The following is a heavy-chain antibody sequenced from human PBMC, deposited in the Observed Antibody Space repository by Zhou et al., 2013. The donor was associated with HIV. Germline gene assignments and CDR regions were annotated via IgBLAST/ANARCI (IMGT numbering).Heavy chain of an antibody. CDR3: ARVSVYPRGYYALDV. CDR1: GYAFTSYY. CDR2: INPGIGST. J-gene: IGHJ6*02. D-gene: IGHD3-3*01. V-gene: IGHV1-46*01. Sequence: QVQLVQSGAEMKKPGASVNISCEASGYAFTSYYIHWVRQAPGQGLEWLGLINPGIGSTYYAEKFQGRVTMTRDTSTNTVNMQLGTLTSEDTAKYYCARVSVYPRGYYALDVWGQGTTVTVSS.